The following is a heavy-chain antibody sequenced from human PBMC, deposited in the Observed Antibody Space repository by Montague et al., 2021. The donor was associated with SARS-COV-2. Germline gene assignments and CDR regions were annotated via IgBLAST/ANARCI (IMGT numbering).Heavy chain of an antibody. V-gene: IGHV4-59*02. D-gene: IGHD3-3*01. CDR2: IYYSGST. Sequence: SETLSLTCTVSGGSVSSYYWSWIRQSPGKGPQWLGYIYYSGSTDYNPSLKSRVTMSVDTSKNQLSLRLNSVTTADTAVYFCARAGGFYDYWSGYSSSAGFFDSWGQGILVTVSS. J-gene: IGHJ5*01. CDR3: ARAGGFYDYWSGYSSSAGFFDS. CDR1: GGSVSSYY.